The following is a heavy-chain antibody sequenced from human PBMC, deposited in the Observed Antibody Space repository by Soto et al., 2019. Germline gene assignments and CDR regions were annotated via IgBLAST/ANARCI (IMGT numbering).Heavy chain of an antibody. Sequence: SETLSLTCTVSGDSISSSSHYWGWIRQPPGKGLEWIGSIYYSGSTYYNPSLKSRVSISVDTSENQFSLKLSSVTAADTAVYYCARQVVDGTVAGTGSFDSWGQGTLVTVSS. J-gene: IGHJ4*02. CDR2: IYYSGST. D-gene: IGHD6-19*01. CDR1: GDSISSSSHY. V-gene: IGHV4-39*01. CDR3: ARQVVDGTVAGTGSFDS.